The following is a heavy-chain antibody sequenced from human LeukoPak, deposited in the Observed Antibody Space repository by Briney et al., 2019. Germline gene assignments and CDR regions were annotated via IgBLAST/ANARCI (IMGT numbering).Heavy chain of an antibody. CDR1: GFTFTNYA. J-gene: IGHJ4*02. CDR2: ISGSGGST. V-gene: IGHV3-23*01. Sequence: GGSLRLSCAASGFTFTNYAMNWVRQAPGKGLECVSAISGSGGSTYYADSVKGRFTISRDNSKNTLYLQMNSLRAEDTAVYYCAKDGVGYSGYSVKYDYWGQGTLVTVSS. D-gene: IGHD5-12*01. CDR3: AKDGVGYSGYSVKYDY.